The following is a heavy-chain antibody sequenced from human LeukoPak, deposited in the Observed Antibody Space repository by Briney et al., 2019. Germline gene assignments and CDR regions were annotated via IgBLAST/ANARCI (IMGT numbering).Heavy chain of an antibody. CDR3: ARDFQSTVVTPMGY. CDR2: ISSSGSTI. CDR1: GFTFSSYE. Sequence: GALRLSCAASGFTFSSYEMNWVRQAPGKGLEWVSYISSSGSTIYYADSVKGRFTISRDNAKNSLYPQMNSLRAEDTAVYYCARDFQSTVVTPMGYWGQGTLVTVSS. D-gene: IGHD4-23*01. J-gene: IGHJ4*02. V-gene: IGHV3-48*03.